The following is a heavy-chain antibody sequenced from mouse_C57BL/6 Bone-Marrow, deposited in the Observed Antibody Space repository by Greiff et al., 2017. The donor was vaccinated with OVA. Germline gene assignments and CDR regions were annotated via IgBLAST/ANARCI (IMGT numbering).Heavy chain of an antibody. V-gene: IGHV1-81*01. CDR1: GYTFTSYW. J-gene: IGHJ3*01. D-gene: IGHD2-1*01. CDR2: IYPRSGST. CDR3: ARTMVKKGLAY. Sequence: VQVLESGAELVRPGASVKLSCKASGYTFTSYWISWVKQRTGQGLEWIGEIYPRSGSTNYNEKFKGKATLTAEKSSSTAYMELRSLTSEDSAVDFCARTMVKKGLAYWGQGTLVTVSA.